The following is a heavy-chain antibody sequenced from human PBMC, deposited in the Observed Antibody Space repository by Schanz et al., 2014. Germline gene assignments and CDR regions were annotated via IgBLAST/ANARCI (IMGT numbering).Heavy chain of an antibody. CDR2: IKQDESER. D-gene: IGHD6-6*01. V-gene: IGHV3-7*01. CDR3: ARGYSSSMDV. J-gene: IGHJ6*02. Sequence: EVQLVESGGGLVQPGGSLRLSCAASGFTFSTYCMSWVRQAPGKGLEWVANIKQDESERSYVDSVKGRFTISRDNAKNSLYLQMNSLRAEDTAVYYCARGYSSSMDVWGQGTTVTVSS. CDR1: GFTFSTYC.